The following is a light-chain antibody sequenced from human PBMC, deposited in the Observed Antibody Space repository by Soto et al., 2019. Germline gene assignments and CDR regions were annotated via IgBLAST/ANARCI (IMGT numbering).Light chain of an antibody. V-gene: IGKV1-8*01. CDR1: EGIGSY. CDR3: HQYYAYFNT. Sequence: IWMTQSPSSISAFTGDRVTITCRATEGIGSYVAWYQHRPGKAPKLLIYGASTLQNGVPSRFSGSGSGTDFTLTISRLQSEDFATYYCHQYYAYFNTFGQGTKLEI. CDR2: GAS. J-gene: IGKJ2*01.